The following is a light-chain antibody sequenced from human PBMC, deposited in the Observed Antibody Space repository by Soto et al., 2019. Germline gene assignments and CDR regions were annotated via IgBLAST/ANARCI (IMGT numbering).Light chain of an antibody. Sequence: QSVLTQPRSVSGSPGQSATISCTGTSRDVGNYNYVSWYQQHPGKAPKVVIYDVNNRPSGVPDRFSGSKSGNTASLTISGLQADDEADYFCCSFAGRYTLGFGGGTKLTVL. CDR3: CSFAGRYTLG. CDR2: DVN. CDR1: SRDVGNYNY. J-gene: IGLJ3*02. V-gene: IGLV2-11*01.